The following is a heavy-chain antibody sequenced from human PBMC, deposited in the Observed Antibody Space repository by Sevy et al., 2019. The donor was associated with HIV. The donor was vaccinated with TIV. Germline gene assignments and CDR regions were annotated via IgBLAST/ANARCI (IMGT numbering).Heavy chain of an antibody. CDR2: VSWNSRNI. Sequence: RPGGSLRLSCAASGFTFSNAWMSWVRQAPGKGLEWVSGVSWNSRNIGYADSVKGRFIISRDNARHFLYLEMNSLRPEDTALYYCAKDINRGCDGVNCYSYYYYFYGLDVWGQGTTVTVSS. CDR3: AKDINRGCDGVNCYSYYYYFYGLDV. D-gene: IGHD2-21*01. V-gene: IGHV3-20*04. J-gene: IGHJ6*02. CDR1: GFTFSNAW.